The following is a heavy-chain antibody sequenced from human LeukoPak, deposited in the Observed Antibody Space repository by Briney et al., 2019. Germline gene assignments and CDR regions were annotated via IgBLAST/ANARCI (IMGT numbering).Heavy chain of an antibody. Sequence: ASVKVSCKASGYTFTSYGISWVRQAPGQGLEWMGWISAYNGNTNYAQKLQGRVTMTTDTSTSTAYMELRSLRSDDTAAYYCARDDGDYENYYYYGMDVWGQGTTVTVSS. CDR1: GYTFTSYG. CDR2: ISAYNGNT. CDR3: ARDDGDYENYYYYGMDV. D-gene: IGHD4-17*01. V-gene: IGHV1-18*01. J-gene: IGHJ6*02.